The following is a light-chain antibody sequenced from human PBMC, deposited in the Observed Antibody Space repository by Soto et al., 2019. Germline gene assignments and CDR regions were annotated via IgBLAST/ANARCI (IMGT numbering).Light chain of an antibody. J-gene: IGKJ2*01. CDR2: GAS. V-gene: IGKV3-20*01. CDR3: QQYGGSPPNT. CDR1: QSVSSNY. Sequence: EIVLTQSPGTLSLSPGERATLSCRASQSVSSNYLAWYQQKPGQAPRLLIYGASSRATGIPDRFSGSGSGTDFTLTISRREPEDFAVYYCQQYGGSPPNTFGQGTKLEI.